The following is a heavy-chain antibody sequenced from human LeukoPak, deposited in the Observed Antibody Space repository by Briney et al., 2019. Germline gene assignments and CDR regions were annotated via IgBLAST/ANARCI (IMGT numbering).Heavy chain of an antibody. D-gene: IGHD6-13*01. J-gene: IGHJ4*02. V-gene: IGHV3-33*01. CDR1: GFTFSSYG. CDR2: IWYDGSNM. CDR3: ARGGCARSSCYDN. Sequence: PGGSLRLSCPASGFTFSSYGMHWVRQAPGKGLEWVAMIWYDGSNMYYADSVKGRFSISRDNSKNTVFLQMNSLRAEDTGVYYCARGGCARSSCYDNWGQGTLVTASS.